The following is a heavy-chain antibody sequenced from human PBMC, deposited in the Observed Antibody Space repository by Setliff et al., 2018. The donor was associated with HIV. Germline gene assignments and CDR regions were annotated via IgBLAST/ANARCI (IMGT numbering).Heavy chain of an antibody. V-gene: IGHV4-4*07. J-gene: IGHJ5*02. D-gene: IGHD3-10*01. CDR1: GGSISSYY. CDR3: ARHSGVASPNWFDP. Sequence: SETLSLTCTVSGGSISSYYWSWIRQPAGKGLEWIGRIYTSGSTNYNPSLKRRVTISVDTSKNQFSLKLSSVTAADTAVYYCARHSGVASPNWFDPWGQGTLVTVSS. CDR2: IYTSGST.